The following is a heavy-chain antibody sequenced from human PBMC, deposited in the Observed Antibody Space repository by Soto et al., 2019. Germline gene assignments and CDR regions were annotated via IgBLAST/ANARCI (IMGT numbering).Heavy chain of an antibody. Sequence: GGSLRLSCSASGFALSSYAMRWVRQAPGEGLEYVSSISSNGISTYYADSVKGRFTISRDNSQNTLYIQMNSLRPDDTALYYCVKDEGFCTGGNCYSVARGGFDLWGQGTMVTVSS. V-gene: IGHV3-64D*06. D-gene: IGHD2-15*01. CDR1: GFALSSYA. J-gene: IGHJ3*01. CDR2: ISSNGIST. CDR3: VKDEGFCTGGNCYSVARGGFDL.